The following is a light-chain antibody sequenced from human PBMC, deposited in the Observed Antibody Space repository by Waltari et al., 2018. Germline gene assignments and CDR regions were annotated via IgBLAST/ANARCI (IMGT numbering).Light chain of an antibody. J-gene: IGLJ3*02. CDR3: QTGGHGTWV. V-gene: IGLV4-69*02. CDR2: VNSNGSH. Sequence: QLVLTQSPSASASLGASVKLTCTLSSGHSNNVIAWHQQQPEKGPRYLMKVNSNGSHSQGDDIPDRFSGSSSGAERYLTISSLQSEDEADYYCQTGGHGTWVFGGGTKLTVL. CDR1: SGHSNNV.